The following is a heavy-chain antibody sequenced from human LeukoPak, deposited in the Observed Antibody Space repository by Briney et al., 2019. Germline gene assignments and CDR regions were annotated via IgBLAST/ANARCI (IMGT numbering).Heavy chain of an antibody. CDR1: GYTLTELS. CDR3: ATVPTKAVAGSYYFDY. CDR2: FDPEDGGT. D-gene: IGHD6-19*01. V-gene: IGHV1-24*01. J-gene: IGHJ4*02. Sequence: ASVKVSCKVSGYTLTELSMHWVRQAPGKGLEWMGGFDPEDGGTIYAQKFQGRVTMTEDTSTDTAYMELSSLRSEDTAVYYCATVPTKAVAGSYYFDYWGQGTLVTVSS.